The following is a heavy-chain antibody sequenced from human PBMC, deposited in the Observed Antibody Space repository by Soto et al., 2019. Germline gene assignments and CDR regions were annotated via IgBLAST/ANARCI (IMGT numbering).Heavy chain of an antibody. J-gene: IGHJ4*02. D-gene: IGHD4-17*01. Sequence: LRLSCAASGFTFSDYYMSWIRQAPGKGLEWVSYISSSSSYTNYADSAKGRFTISRDNAKNSLYLQMNSLRAEDTAVYYCAVLITHDYNLDYWGQGTLVTVSS. CDR3: AVLITHDYNLDY. CDR2: ISSSSSYT. CDR1: GFTFSDYY. V-gene: IGHV3-11*03.